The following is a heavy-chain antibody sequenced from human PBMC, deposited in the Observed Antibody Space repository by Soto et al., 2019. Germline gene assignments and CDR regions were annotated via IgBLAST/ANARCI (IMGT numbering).Heavy chain of an antibody. D-gene: IGHD4-17*01. CDR1: GYSFPDYG. Sequence: QVQLVQSGGEVKKPGASVKVSCEASGYSFPDYGITWVRRAPGQGLEWMGWISVYNGYTKYAQNFQGRLTMTTDTSTNTAYMELRSLRSDDTAVYYCVRGDADYEGSWFDSWGQGTLVTVSS. J-gene: IGHJ5*01. CDR3: VRGDADYEGSWFDS. V-gene: IGHV1-18*01. CDR2: ISVYNGYT.